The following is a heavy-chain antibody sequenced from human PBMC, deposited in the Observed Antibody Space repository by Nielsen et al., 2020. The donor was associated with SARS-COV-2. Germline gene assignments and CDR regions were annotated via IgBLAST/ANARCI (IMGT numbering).Heavy chain of an antibody. V-gene: IGHV3-11*04. CDR1: GFTFSDHY. D-gene: IGHD3-3*01. Sequence: GESLKISCAASGFTFSDHYMTWIRQTPGKGLEWISYITNTGAEYYADSVKGRFTISRDNAQSSLYLLMNNLRAEDTAVYYCARDLGAYYDFCRGQGTLVTVSS. CDR2: ITNTGAE. CDR3: ARDLGAYYDFC. J-gene: IGHJ4*02.